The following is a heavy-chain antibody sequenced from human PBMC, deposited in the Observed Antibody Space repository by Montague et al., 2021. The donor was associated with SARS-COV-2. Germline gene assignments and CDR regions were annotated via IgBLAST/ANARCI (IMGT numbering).Heavy chain of an antibody. J-gene: IGHJ4*02. CDR2: ISGRSSYM. D-gene: IGHD2-2*01. V-gene: IGHV3-21*01. CDR3: ARDSGIFVASYYFDY. CDR1: GFTFSSYS. Sequence: SLRLSCAVSGFTFSSYSMNWVRQAPGKGLEWVSSISGRSSYMYYADSVRGRFTISRDNARNSLHLQMNSLRAEDTAVYYCARDSGIFVASYYFDYWGQGTLGTVSS.